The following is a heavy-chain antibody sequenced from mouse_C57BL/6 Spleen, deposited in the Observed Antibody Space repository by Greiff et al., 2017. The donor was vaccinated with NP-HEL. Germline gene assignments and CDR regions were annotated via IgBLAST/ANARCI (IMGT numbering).Heavy chain of an antibody. CDR3: ARYGDYTWFAY. D-gene: IGHD2-4*01. CDR2: IRNKANGYTT. Sequence: EVHLVESGGGLVQPGGSLSLSCAASGFTFTDYYMSWVRQPPGTALEWLGFIRNKANGYTTEYSASVKGRFTISRDNSQSILYLQMNALRAEDSATYYCARYGDYTWFAYWGQGTLVTVSA. J-gene: IGHJ3*01. V-gene: IGHV7-3*01. CDR1: GFTFTDYY.